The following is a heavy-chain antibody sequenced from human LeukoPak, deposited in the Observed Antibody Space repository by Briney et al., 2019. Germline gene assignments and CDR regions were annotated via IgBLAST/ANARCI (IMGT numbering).Heavy chain of an antibody. CDR3: ARGGYSSGWGY. CDR1: GFTFSSYS. V-gene: IGHV3-48*01. J-gene: IGHJ4*02. D-gene: IGHD6-19*01. CDR2: ITSSTTTI. Sequence: GGSLRLSCAGSGFTFSSYSMNWVRQAPGKGLEWVSYITSSTTTIYYADSVKGRFTISRDNAKNSLYLQMNSLRAEDTAVYYCARGGYSSGWGYWGQGTLVTVSS.